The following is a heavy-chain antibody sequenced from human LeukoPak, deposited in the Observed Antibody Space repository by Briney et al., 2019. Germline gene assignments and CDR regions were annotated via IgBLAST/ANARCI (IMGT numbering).Heavy chain of an antibody. CDR3: ARRQESKNYYSSGSSLFPFDY. V-gene: IGHV4-39*01. D-gene: IGHD3-10*01. Sequence: PSETLSLTCTFSGGSISNSSYYWGWIRQPPGKGLEWIGSIYYSGSTYYNPSLKSRVTISVDTSKNQFSLKLSSVTAADTAVYYCARRQESKNYYSSGSSLFPFDYWGQGTLVTVSS. CDR2: IYYSGST. J-gene: IGHJ4*02. CDR1: GGSISNSSYY.